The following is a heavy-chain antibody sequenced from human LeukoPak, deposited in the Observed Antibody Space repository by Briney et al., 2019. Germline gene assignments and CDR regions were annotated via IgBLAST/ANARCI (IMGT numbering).Heavy chain of an antibody. CDR2: IRGSGGST. Sequence: GGSLRLSCAASGFTFSNYAMSWVRQAPGKGLEWVSGIRGSGGSTDYADSVKGRFTISRDNSKNTLYLPMNSLRAEDTAVYYGAKDPHYDSSGYSFDPWGQGTLVTVSS. CDR1: GFTFSNYA. J-gene: IGHJ5*02. V-gene: IGHV3-23*01. D-gene: IGHD3-22*01. CDR3: AKDPHYDSSGYSFDP.